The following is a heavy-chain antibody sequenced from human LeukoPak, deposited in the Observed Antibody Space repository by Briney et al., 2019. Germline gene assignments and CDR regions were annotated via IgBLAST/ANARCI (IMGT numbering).Heavy chain of an antibody. CDR3: ARYHYYSNWFDP. V-gene: IGHV4-30-4*01. Sequence: SQTLSLTCTVSGGSISSGDYYWSWIRQPPGKGLEWIGYIYYSGSTYYNPSLKSRVTISVDTSKNQFSLKLSSETAADTAVYYCARYHYYSNWFDPWGQGTLVTVSS. D-gene: IGHD4-11*01. J-gene: IGHJ5*02. CDR1: GGSISSGDYY. CDR2: IYYSGST.